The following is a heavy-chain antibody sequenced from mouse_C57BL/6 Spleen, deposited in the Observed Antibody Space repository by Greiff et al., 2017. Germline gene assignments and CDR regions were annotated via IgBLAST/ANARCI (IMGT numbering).Heavy chain of an antibody. J-gene: IGHJ1*03. D-gene: IGHD2-1*01. CDR1: GFTFSSYA. CDR2: ISSGGDYI. CDR3: TRVYYGPNWYFDV. Sequence: EVKLVESGEGLVKPGGSLKLSCAASGFTFSSYAMSWVRQTPEKRLEWVAYISSGGDYIYYADTVKGRFTISRDNARNTLYLQMRSLKSEDTAMYYCTRVYYGPNWYFDVWGTGTTVTVSS. V-gene: IGHV5-9-1*02.